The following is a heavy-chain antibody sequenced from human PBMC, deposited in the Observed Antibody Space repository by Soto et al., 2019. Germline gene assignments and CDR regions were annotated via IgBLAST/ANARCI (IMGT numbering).Heavy chain of an antibody. D-gene: IGHD6-19*01. J-gene: IGHJ2*01. CDR2: IYYSGST. CDR3: ARLSSSGWSHHWYFDL. Sequence: QVQLQESGPGLVKPSETLSLTCTVSGGSISSYYWSWIRQPPGKGLEWIGYIYYSGSTNYNPSLKSRVTMSVDPSKNQFSLKLSSVTAADTAVYYCARLSSSGWSHHWYFDLWGRGTLVTVSS. V-gene: IGHV4-59*08. CDR1: GGSISSYY.